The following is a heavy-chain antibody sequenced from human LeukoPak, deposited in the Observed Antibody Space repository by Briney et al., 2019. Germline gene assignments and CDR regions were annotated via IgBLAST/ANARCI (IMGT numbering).Heavy chain of an antibody. D-gene: IGHD1-26*01. V-gene: IGHV3-30*03. J-gene: IGHJ4*02. CDR3: AIPKRGSYYPGFDY. CDR1: GFTFSSYG. Sequence: GGSLRLSCAASGFTFSSYGMHWVRQAPGKGLEWVAVISYDGSNKYYADSVKRRFTISRDNSKNMLFLQMNSLRAEDTAVYYCAIPKRGSYYPGFDYWGQGTLVTVSS. CDR2: ISYDGSNK.